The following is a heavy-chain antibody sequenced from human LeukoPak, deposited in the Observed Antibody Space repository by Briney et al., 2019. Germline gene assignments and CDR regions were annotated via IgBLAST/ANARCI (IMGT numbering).Heavy chain of an antibody. CDR1: GYIFTSYG. D-gene: IGHD2-2*01. Sequence: APVKVSCKASGYIFTSYGINWVRQAPGQGLEWMGWISGFNGNTNYAQNLQDRVTMTRDTSTSTVNMELSSLRAEDTAVYYCARDSKTRSLADPWGQGTLVTVSS. CDR2: ISGFNGNT. V-gene: IGHV1-18*01. J-gene: IGHJ5*02. CDR3: ARDSKTRSLADP.